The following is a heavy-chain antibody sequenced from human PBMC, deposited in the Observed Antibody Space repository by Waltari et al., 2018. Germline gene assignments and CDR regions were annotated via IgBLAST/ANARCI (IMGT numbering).Heavy chain of an antibody. CDR3: ARASAGHYDAFDM. CDR2: IHNSGST. J-gene: IGHJ3*02. D-gene: IGHD3-3*01. V-gene: IGHV4-59*13. Sequence: QEQLQESGPGLVKPSETLSLTCSVSGGPMSDSYWRWLRQPPGKGLDWIGYIHNSGSTSYNPSLKSRVTISVDTSKNQFSLKLRSVTAADTAVYYCARASAGHYDAFDMWGHGTTVSVSS. CDR1: GGPMSDSY.